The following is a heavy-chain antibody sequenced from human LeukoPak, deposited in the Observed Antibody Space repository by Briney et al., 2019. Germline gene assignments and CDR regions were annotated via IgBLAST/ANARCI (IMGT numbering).Heavy chain of an antibody. CDR2: MYSSSSYI. CDR3: AREGGDYDWGSYRYYVY. D-gene: IGHD3-16*02. V-gene: IGHV3-21*01. J-gene: IGHJ4*02. Sequence: GGSLRLSCASSGFTFSSYSMKWVRQAPGKGLEWVSSMYSSSSYIYYADAGKGRFPISRDNDKNPIYLQMNSLRAEDTAVYYCAREGGDYDWGSYRYYVYWGQGTLVTVSS. CDR1: GFTFSSYS.